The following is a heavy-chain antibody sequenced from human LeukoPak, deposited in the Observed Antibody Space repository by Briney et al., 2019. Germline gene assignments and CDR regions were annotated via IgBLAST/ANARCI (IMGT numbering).Heavy chain of an antibody. CDR3: APPPIAATGN. V-gene: IGHV3-7*01. J-gene: IGHJ4*02. Sequence: GGSLRLSCAASRFIFSSYGMHWVRQSPGKGLEWVANIRQDGGAKNYVDSVKGRFTTSRDNAKKSLFLQMNSPRAEDTAVYYCAPPPIAATGNWGQGSLVTVSS. D-gene: IGHD6-13*01. CDR1: RFIFSSYG. CDR2: IRQDGGAK.